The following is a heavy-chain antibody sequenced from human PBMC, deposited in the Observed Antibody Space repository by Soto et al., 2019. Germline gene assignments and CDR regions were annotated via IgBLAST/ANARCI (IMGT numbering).Heavy chain of an antibody. CDR3: ARGGGSYLMGAFDI. CDR1: GGSISSYY. J-gene: IGHJ3*02. Sequence: SETLSLTCTVSGGSISSYYWSWIRQPPGKGLEWIGYIYYSGSTNYNPSLKSRVTISVDTSKNQFSLKLSSVTAADTAVYYCARGGGSYLMGAFDIWGQGTMVTVSS. CDR2: IYYSGST. D-gene: IGHD1-26*01. V-gene: IGHV4-59*08.